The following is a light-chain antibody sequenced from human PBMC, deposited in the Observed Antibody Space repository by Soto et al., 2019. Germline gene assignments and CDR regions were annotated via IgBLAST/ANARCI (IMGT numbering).Light chain of an antibody. CDR2: GAS. Sequence: EIVLTQSPGTLSLSPGERATLSCRASQSINSRYLAWYQQKPGQAPRLLIYGASSRATGIPDRFSGSGSGTDFTLTISRLEAEEFAGYYCQQFGSSPGFTFGPGTKVDIK. CDR1: QSINSRY. J-gene: IGKJ3*01. CDR3: QQFGSSPGFT. V-gene: IGKV3-20*01.